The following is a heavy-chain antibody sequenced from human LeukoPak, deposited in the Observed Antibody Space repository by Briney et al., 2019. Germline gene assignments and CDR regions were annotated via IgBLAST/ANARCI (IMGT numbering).Heavy chain of an antibody. J-gene: IGHJ4*02. CDR1: GFTFDDYA. CDR2: ISWNSDSI. D-gene: IGHD6-19*01. CDR3: AKDKYSSGRSTCFDY. Sequence: PGGSLRLSCAASGFTFDDYAMHWVRQAPGKGLEWVSGISWNSDSIGYADSVKGRFTISRDNAKNSLYLQMNSLKAKDMALYYCAKDKYSSGRSTCFDYWGQGTLVTVSS. V-gene: IGHV3-9*03.